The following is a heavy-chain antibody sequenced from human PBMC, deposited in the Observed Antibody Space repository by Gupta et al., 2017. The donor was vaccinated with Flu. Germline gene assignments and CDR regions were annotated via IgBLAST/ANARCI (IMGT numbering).Heavy chain of an antibody. CDR2: MYHTGST. J-gene: IGHJ4*02. D-gene: IGHD3-22*01. CDR1: GDSISSSNYY. Sequence: QLQLQGSGPGLVKPSETLSLTCTVSGDSISSSNYYWGWIRQPPGKGLEWIGSMYHTGSTYYNPSLKSRVTTSVDTSKNQFSLRLSSVTASDTAIYYCISASATNSAYYFFDCWGQGTLVTVSS. CDR3: ISASATNSAYYFFDC. V-gene: IGHV4-39*01.